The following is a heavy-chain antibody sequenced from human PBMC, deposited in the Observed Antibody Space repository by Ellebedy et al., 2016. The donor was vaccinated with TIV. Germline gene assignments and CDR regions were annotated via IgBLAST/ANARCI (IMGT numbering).Heavy chain of an antibody. CDR3: TRPAVEHTTGCCRYHLDY. CDR2: IVVGCVTT. V-gene: IGHV3-23*01. J-gene: IGHJ4*02. CDR1: GFTFTSYA. Sequence: GESLKISCAASGFTFTSYAMTWVRQAPVKGLQWVAGIVVGCVTTSYADSVKGRSTVSRDNSRNTVFVHLNSLRAEDKAVYYCTRPAVEHTTGCCRYHLDYWGLGTVVTVSS. D-gene: IGHD6-19*01.